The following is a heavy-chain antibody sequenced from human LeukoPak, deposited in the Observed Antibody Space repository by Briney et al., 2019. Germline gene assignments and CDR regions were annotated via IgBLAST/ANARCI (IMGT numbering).Heavy chain of an antibody. Sequence: GGSLRLSCAASGGTFSSCALCWVCQAQRKGLGLVSAISGSGSSPYYADSVKRRFTISRDNSKNTLYLQMNSLRAEDTAVYYCARDGDHFDYWGQGTLVTVSS. D-gene: IGHD4-17*01. CDR2: ISGSGSSP. CDR1: GGTFSSCA. CDR3: ARDGDHFDY. V-gene: IGHV3-23*01. J-gene: IGHJ4*02.